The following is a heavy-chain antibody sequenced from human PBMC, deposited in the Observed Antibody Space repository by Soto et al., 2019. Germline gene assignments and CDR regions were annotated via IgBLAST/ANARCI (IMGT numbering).Heavy chain of an antibody. CDR3: AREGSVSSSDYYAYYYGLDV. CDR2: ISSSGGII. V-gene: IGHV3-48*03. Sequence: LRLSCAASGFTFSNYDINWVRQAPGKGPEWISHISSSGGIIYYADSVKGRFTISRDNAKNSLYLQMNSLRGEDTAVYCCAREGSVSSSDYYAYYYGLDVWGQGTTVTVSS. J-gene: IGHJ6*02. D-gene: IGHD3-10*01. CDR1: GFTFSNYD.